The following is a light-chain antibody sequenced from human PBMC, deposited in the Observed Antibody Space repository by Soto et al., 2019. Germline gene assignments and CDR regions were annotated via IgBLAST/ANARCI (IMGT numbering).Light chain of an antibody. CDR1: SSDIGGYNF. CDR2: DVT. J-gene: IGLJ1*01. V-gene: IGLV2-8*01. Sequence: QSVLTQPPSASGSPGQSVAISCTGTSSDIGGYNFVSWYQQHPGKAPKLMIYDVTKRPSGVPDRFSGSKSGNTATLIVSGLQAEYESDYYCSSHGGSNNPYVFGPGTKLTVL. CDR3: SSHGGSNNPYV.